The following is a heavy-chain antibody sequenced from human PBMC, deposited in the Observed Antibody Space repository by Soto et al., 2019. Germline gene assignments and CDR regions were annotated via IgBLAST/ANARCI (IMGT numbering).Heavy chain of an antibody. Sequence: SETLSLTCTVSGGSISSSSYYWGWIRQPPGKGLEWIGSIYYSGSTYYNPSLKSRVTISVDTSKNQFSLKLSSVTAADTAVYYCASEGHTTVTTLDYWGQGTLVTVSS. V-gene: IGHV4-39*01. J-gene: IGHJ4*02. D-gene: IGHD4-17*01. CDR3: ASEGHTTVTTLDY. CDR2: IYYSGST. CDR1: GGSISSSSYY.